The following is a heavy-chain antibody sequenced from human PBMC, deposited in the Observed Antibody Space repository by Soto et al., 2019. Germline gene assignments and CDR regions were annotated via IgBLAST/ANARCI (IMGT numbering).Heavy chain of an antibody. Sequence: EVQLVESGGLVQPGGSLRLSCTASGFAVRHNYMTWVRQAPGKGLEWVSLIYSGGDTAYADSVKGRFTISRHTSQNTLYLQMNSLRAEDTAVYYCARKTDSIPSGGDVWGKGTAVTVSS. CDR1: GFAVRHNY. D-gene: IGHD3-10*01. V-gene: IGHV3-53*04. CDR2: IYSGGDT. J-gene: IGHJ6*04. CDR3: ARKTDSIPSGGDV.